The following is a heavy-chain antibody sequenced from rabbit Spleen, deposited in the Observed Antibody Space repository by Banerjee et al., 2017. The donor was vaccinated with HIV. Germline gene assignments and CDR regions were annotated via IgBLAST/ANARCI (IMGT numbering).Heavy chain of an antibody. Sequence: QSLEESGGDLVKPGTSLTLTCTASGFSFSSSYYMCWVRQAPGKGLEWIACIYTGDSDKKYASWAKGRFTISKTSSTTVTLQMTSLTSADTATYFCARDLPSGNYALWGPGTLVTVS. V-gene: IGHV1S40*01. CDR3: ARDLPSGNYAL. J-gene: IGHJ4*01. CDR2: IYTGDSDK. D-gene: IGHD1-1*01. CDR1: GFSFSSSYY.